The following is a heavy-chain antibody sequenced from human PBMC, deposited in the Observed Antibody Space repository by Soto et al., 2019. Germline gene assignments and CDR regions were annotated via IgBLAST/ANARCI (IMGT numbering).Heavy chain of an antibody. J-gene: IGHJ2*01. CDR2: IYYSGST. CDR3: ASLRWSGSDWYFDL. Sequence: QVQLQESGPGLVKPSQTLSLTCTVSGGSISSGDYYWSWIRQPPGKGLEWIGYIYYSGSTYYNPSPKSTVTTPVKTSKNQFALQLSSVTAADTAGYYCASLRWSGSDWYFDLWGRGTLVTVSS. V-gene: IGHV4-30-4*01. D-gene: IGHD2-15*01. CDR1: GGSISSGDYY.